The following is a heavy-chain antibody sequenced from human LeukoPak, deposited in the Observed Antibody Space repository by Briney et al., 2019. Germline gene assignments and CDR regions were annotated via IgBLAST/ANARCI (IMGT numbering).Heavy chain of an antibody. CDR1: GGSMSSYY. Sequence: PSETLSLTRTVSGGSMSSYYWSWIREPPGKGLEWIGYIYYSGSTKYNPSLKSRVTISVDTSNNQFSLKLSSVTAADTAVYYCARGARAGYNLEPFDYWGQGTLVTVSS. CDR2: IYYSGST. CDR3: ARGARAGYNLEPFDY. D-gene: IGHD5-24*01. J-gene: IGHJ4*02. V-gene: IGHV4-59*08.